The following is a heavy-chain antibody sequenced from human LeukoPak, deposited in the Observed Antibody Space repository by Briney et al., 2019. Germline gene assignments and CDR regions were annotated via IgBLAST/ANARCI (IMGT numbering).Heavy chain of an antibody. CDR2: IYHSGST. V-gene: IGHV4-38-2*01. D-gene: IGHD1-7*01. CDR3: ARHPLWNYISFDY. CDR1: NYSISSGYY. J-gene: IGHJ4*02. Sequence: SEPLSLTCAVSNYSISSGYYWGWTRQPPGKGLEWIGSIYHSGSTYYNPSLMSRVTISVDTSKNQLSLKLSSVTAADTAVYYCARHPLWNYISFDYWGQGTLVTVSS.